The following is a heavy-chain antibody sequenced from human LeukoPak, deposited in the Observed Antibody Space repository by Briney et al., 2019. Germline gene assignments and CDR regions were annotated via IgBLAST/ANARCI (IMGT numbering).Heavy chain of an antibody. CDR3: ARVARGYSYGWDAFDI. D-gene: IGHD5-18*01. CDR2: INPNSGGT. Sequence: ASVKVSCKASGDTFTGYYMHWVRQAPGQGLEWMGWINPNSGGTNYAQKFQGWVTMTRDTSISTAYMELSRLRSDDTAVYYCARVARGYSYGWDAFDIWGQGTMVTVSS. CDR1: GDTFTGYY. J-gene: IGHJ3*02. V-gene: IGHV1-2*04.